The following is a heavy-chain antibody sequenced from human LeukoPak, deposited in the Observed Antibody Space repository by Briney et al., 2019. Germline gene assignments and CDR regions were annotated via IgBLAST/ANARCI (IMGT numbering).Heavy chain of an antibody. V-gene: IGHV3-30-3*01. CDR2: ISYDGSNK. Sequence: GGSLRLSCAASGFVFRNYFMSWVRQAPGKGLEWVAVISYDGSNKYYADSVKGRFTISRDNSKNTLYLQMNSLRAEDTAVYYCARAQTYYYGSGSFDPWGQGTLVTVSS. CDR1: GFVFRNYF. D-gene: IGHD3-10*01. J-gene: IGHJ5*02. CDR3: ARAQTYYYGSGSFDP.